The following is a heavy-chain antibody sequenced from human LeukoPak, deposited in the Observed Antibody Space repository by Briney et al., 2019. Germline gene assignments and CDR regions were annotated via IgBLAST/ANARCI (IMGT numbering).Heavy chain of an antibody. CDR2: ISSSSSYI. CDR3: ARDTSPSGIVVVVATIGMDV. CDR1: GFTFSSYS. D-gene: IGHD2-15*01. J-gene: IGHJ6*02. Sequence: GGSLRLSCAASGFTFSSYSMNWVRQAPGKGLEWVSSISSSSSYIYYADSVKGRFTISRDNAKNSLYLQMNSLRAEDTAVYYCARDTSPSGIVVVVATIGMDVWGQGTTVTVSS. V-gene: IGHV3-21*01.